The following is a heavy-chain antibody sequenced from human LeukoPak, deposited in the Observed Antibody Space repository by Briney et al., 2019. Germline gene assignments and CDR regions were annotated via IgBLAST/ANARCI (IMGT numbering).Heavy chain of an antibody. CDR3: AREVHGGNSNWFDP. J-gene: IGHJ5*02. D-gene: IGHD4-23*01. CDR2: ISGSGGST. CDR1: GFTFSSYA. Sequence: GGSLRLSCAASGFTFSSYAMSWVRQAPGKGLEWVSAISGSGGSTFYADSVKGRFTISRDNSKNTLYLQMNSLRAEDTAVYYCAREVHGGNSNWFDPWGQGTLVTVSP. V-gene: IGHV3-23*01.